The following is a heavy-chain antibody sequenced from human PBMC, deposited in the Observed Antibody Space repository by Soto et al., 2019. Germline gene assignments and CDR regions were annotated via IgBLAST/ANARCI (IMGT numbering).Heavy chain of an antibody. CDR1: GFTVSSNY. D-gene: IGHD3-22*01. J-gene: IGHJ6*02. CDR2: IYSGGST. CDR3: ARDPYYDSSGYLASHGMDV. Sequence: GSLRLSCAASGFTVSSNYMSWVRQAPGKGLEWVSVIYSGGSTYYADSVKGRFTISRHNSKNTLYLQMNSLRAEDTAVYYCARDPYYDSSGYLASHGMDVWGQGTTVTVSS. V-gene: IGHV3-53*04.